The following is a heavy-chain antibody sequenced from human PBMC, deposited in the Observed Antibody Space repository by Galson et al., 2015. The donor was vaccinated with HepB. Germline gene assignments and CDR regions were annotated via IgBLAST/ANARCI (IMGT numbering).Heavy chain of an antibody. CDR2: IYYSGST. D-gene: IGHD6-6*01. J-gene: IGHJ4*02. V-gene: IGHV4-59*01. CDR1: GGSISSYY. CDR3: ARRAQYSSSAANFDL. Sequence: SETLSLTCTVSGGSISSYYWSWIRQPPGKGLEWIGYIYYSGSTNYNPSLKSRVTISVDTSKNQFSLKLSSVTAADTAVYYCARRAQYSSSAANFDLWGQGTLVTVSS.